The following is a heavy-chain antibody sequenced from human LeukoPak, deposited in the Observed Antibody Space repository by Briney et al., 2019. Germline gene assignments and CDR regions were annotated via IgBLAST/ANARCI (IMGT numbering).Heavy chain of an antibody. V-gene: IGHV4-34*01. CDR2: INHSGST. D-gene: IGHD3-22*01. J-gene: IGHJ4*02. CDR3: ARGAQTYYDKAPVDY. CDR1: GGSFSGYY. Sequence: SETLSLTCAVYGGSFSGYYWSWIRQPPGKGLEWIGEINHSGSTNYNPSLKSRVTISVDTSKSQFSLKLNSMTAADTAVYYCARGAQTYYDKAPVDYWGQGTLVTSPQ.